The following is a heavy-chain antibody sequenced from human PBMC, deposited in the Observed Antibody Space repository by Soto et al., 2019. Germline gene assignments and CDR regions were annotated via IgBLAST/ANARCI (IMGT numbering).Heavy chain of an antibody. CDR2: ISAHNGNT. CDR3: ARGRYGDY. J-gene: IGHJ4*02. V-gene: IGHV1-18*01. D-gene: IGHD1-1*01. Sequence: QVHLVPSGAEVKKPGASVKVSCKGSGYAFTTYGITWVRQDPGQGLEWMGWISAHNGNTNYAQKLQGRVIVTRDTSTSTAYMELRSLRSDDTAVYYCARGRYGDYWGQGALVTVSS. CDR1: GYAFTTYG.